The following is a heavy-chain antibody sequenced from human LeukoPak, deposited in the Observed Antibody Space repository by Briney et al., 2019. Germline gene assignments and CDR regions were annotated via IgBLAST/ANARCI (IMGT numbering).Heavy chain of an antibody. J-gene: IGHJ3*02. V-gene: IGHV3-30*18. CDR1: GFTFSSYG. Sequence: PGGSLRLSCAASGFTFSSYGMHWVRQAPGKGLEWVAVISYDGSNKYYADSVKGRFTISRDNSKNTLYLQMNSLRAEDTAVYYCAHDAFDIWGQGTRVTVSS. CDR3: AHDAFDI. CDR2: ISYDGSNK.